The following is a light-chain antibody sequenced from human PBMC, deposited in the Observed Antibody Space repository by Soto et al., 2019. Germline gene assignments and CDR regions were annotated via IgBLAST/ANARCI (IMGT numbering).Light chain of an antibody. V-gene: IGKV3-15*01. Sequence: EIVMTQSPGTLSVSPGESATLSCRASQSVGSNLAWYQQRPGQAPRLLIYGASSRATGIPATFSGSGSGTEFTLTINSLQSEDFAVYYCQQYNNWPWTFGQGTKVDIK. CDR1: QSVGSN. J-gene: IGKJ1*01. CDR3: QQYNNWPWT. CDR2: GAS.